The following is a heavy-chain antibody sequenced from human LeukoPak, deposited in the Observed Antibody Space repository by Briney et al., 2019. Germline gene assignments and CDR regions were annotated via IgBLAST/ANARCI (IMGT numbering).Heavy chain of an antibody. D-gene: IGHD3-16*02. CDR3: TGLHYDYVWGSYRPAEYFQH. CDR2: IHITGST. J-gene: IGHJ1*01. V-gene: IGHV4-4*07. Sequence: SETLSLTCSVSGGSISSSYWSWIRQPAGEGLEWIGRIHITGSTNYNPSLKSRVTISVDTSKNQFSLKLSSVTAADTAVYYCTGLHYDYVWGSYRPAEYFQHWGQGTLVTVSS. CDR1: GGSISSSY.